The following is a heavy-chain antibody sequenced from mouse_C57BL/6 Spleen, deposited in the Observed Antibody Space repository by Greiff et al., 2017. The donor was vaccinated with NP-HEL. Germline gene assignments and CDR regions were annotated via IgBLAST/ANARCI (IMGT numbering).Heavy chain of an antibody. Sequence: EVKLVESGGGLVQPGGSLKLSCAASGFTFSDYYMYWFRQTPEKRLEWVAYISNGGGSTYYPDPVKGRFTISRDNAKNTLYLQMSRLKSEDTAMYDCAGHGVLRGLAMDYWGQGTSVTVSS. J-gene: IGHJ4*01. D-gene: IGHD1-1*01. CDR3: AGHGVLRGLAMDY. CDR1: GFTFSDYY. CDR2: ISNGGGST. V-gene: IGHV5-12*01.